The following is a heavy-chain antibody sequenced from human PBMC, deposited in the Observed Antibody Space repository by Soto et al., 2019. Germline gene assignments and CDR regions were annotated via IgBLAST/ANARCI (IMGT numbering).Heavy chain of an antibody. V-gene: IGHV3-30-3*01. J-gene: IGHJ4*02. CDR1: GFTFSSYA. CDR2: ISYDGSNK. Sequence: QVQLVESGGGVVQPGRSLRLSCAASGFTFSSYAMHWVRQAPGKGLEWVAVISYDGSNKYYADSVKGRFTISRDNSKNTLYLQMNSRRAEDTAVYYCARDGWGGVIQLWSGGIQFDYWGQGTLVTVSS. D-gene: IGHD5-18*01. CDR3: ARDGWGGVIQLWSGGIQFDY.